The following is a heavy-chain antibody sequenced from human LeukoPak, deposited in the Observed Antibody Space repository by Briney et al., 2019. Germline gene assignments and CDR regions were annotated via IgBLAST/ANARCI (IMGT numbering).Heavy chain of an antibody. Sequence: ASVKVSCKASGYTFTSYYMHWVRQAPGQGLEWMGIINPSGGSTSYAQKFQGRVTMTRDMSTSTVCMELSSLRSEDTAVYYCARSPYYDILTGYPRAAFDIWGQGTMVTVSS. CDR1: GYTFTSYY. CDR3: ARSPYYDILTGYPRAAFDI. J-gene: IGHJ3*02. V-gene: IGHV1-46*01. CDR2: INPSGGST. D-gene: IGHD3-9*01.